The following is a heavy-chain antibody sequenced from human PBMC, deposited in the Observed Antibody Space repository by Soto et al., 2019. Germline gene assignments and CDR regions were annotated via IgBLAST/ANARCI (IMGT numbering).Heavy chain of an antibody. CDR3: ARARVVANSDY. CDR1: GYTLTSYG. J-gene: IGHJ4*02. V-gene: IGHV1-18*01. D-gene: IGHD5-12*01. CDR2: ISAYNGNT. Sequence: ASVKVSCKASGYTLTSYGISWGPQALGQGLEWMGWISAYNGNTNYAQKLQGRVTMTTDTSTSTAYMELRSLRSDDTAVYYCARARVVANSDYWGQGTLVTVSS.